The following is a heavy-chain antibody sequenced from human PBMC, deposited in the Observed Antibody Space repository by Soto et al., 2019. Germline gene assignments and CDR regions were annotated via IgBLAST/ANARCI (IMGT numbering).Heavy chain of an antibody. CDR2: IYYSGST. CDR1: GGSISSGDYY. J-gene: IGHJ6*02. D-gene: IGHD2-2*01. V-gene: IGHV4-30-4*01. Sequence: SETLSLTCTVSGGSISSGDYYWSWIRQPPGKGLEWIGYIYYSGSTYYNPSLKSRVTISVDTSKNQFSLKLSSVTAADTAVYYCAGDIVVVPAATQPSYGMDVWGQGTTVTVSS. CDR3: AGDIVVVPAATQPSYGMDV.